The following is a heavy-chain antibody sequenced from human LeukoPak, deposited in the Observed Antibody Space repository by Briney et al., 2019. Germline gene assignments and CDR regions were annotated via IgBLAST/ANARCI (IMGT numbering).Heavy chain of an antibody. V-gene: IGHV3-23*01. CDR3: AKPASYGSGSYYRKGYFDY. J-gene: IGHJ4*02. Sequence: XSXVRXAPXXXLEWVSAISGSGGSTYYADSVKGRFTISRDNSKNTLYLQMNSLRAEDTAVYYCAKPASYGSGSYYRKGYFDYWGQGTLVTVSS. D-gene: IGHD3-10*01. CDR2: ISGSGGST.